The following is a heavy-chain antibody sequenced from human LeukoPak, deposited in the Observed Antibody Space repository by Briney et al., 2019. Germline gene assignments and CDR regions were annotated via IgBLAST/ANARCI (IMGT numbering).Heavy chain of an antibody. J-gene: IGHJ6*04. Sequence: EASVKVSCKVSGYTLTELSMHRVRQAPGKGLEWMGGFDPEDGETIYAQKFQGRVTMTENTSTDTAYMELSSLRSEDTAVYYCATGLRYSYYYGMDVWGKGTTVTVSS. V-gene: IGHV1-24*01. D-gene: IGHD4-17*01. CDR3: ATGLRYSYYYGMDV. CDR1: GYTLTELS. CDR2: FDPEDGET.